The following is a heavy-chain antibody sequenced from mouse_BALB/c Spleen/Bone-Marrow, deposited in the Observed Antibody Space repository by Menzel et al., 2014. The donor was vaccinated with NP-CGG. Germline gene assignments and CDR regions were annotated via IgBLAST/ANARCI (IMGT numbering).Heavy chain of an antibody. J-gene: IGHJ1*01. V-gene: IGHV5-2*01. CDR3: ARSSTMYWYFDV. Sequence: EVQRVESGGGLVQPGESLKLSCESNEYEFPSHDMSWVRKTPEKRLELVAAINSDGGRTYYPDTMERRFIISRDNTKKALYLQMSSLRSEDTALYYCARSSTMYWYFDVWGAGTTVTVAS. D-gene: IGHD2-1*01. CDR1: EYEFPSHD. CDR2: INSDGGRT.